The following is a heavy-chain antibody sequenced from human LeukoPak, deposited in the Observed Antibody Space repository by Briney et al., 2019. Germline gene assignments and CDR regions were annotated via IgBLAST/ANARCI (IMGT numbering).Heavy chain of an antibody. CDR1: GGSFSGYY. CDR3: ARGLGTANKYYFDY. V-gene: IGHV4-34*01. Sequence: SETLSLTCAVYGGSFSGYYWSWIRQPPGKGLEWIGEINHSGSTNYNPSLKSRVTISVDTSKNQFSLKLSSVTAADTAVYYCARGLGTANKYYFDYWGQGTLVTVSS. J-gene: IGHJ4*02. D-gene: IGHD2-21*02. CDR2: INHSGST.